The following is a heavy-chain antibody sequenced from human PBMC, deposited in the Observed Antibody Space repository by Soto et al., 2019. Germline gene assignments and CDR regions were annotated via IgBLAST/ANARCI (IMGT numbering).Heavy chain of an antibody. CDR1: GFTFRSFT. Sequence: EGALRLTCADPGFTFRSFTMNWVRRAPGEGMEWVSNISSTSAYIYYKDALRGRLTISRDNAKHSLHLQMNSLRAEDTAVYYCTRDASRDSSARGWFDPWGPGTLVTVSS. CDR2: ISSTSAYI. J-gene: IGHJ5*02. V-gene: IGHV3-21*01. CDR3: TRDASRDSSARGWFDP. D-gene: IGHD6-13*01.